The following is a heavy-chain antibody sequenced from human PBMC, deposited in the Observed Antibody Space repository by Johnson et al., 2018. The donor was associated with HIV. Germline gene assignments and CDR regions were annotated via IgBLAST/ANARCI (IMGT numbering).Heavy chain of an antibody. CDR2: ISYDGSNK. CDR3: AREGDRHVDAFDI. V-gene: IGHV3-30*03. J-gene: IGHJ3*02. CDR1: GFTFSSYG. D-gene: IGHD3-16*01. Sequence: QVQLVESGGGVVQPGRSLRLSCAASGFTFSSYGMHWVRQAPGKGLEWVAVISYDGSNKYYADSVKGRFTISRDNSKNSLYLQMNSLRAEDTALYYCAREGDRHVDAFDIWGQGTMVTVSS.